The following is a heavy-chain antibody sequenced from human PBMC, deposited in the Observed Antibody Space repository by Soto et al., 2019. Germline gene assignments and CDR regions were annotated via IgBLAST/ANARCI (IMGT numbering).Heavy chain of an antibody. Sequence: QVQLQESGPGLVKPSGTLSLTCAVSGGSISSSNWWSWVRQPPGKELEWIGEIYHSGSTNYNPSLKSRVTISVDKSKNQFSLKLSSVTAADTAVYYCARARGEWTGYLVDPYYYGMDVWGQGTTVTVSS. CDR2: IYHSGST. CDR1: GGSISSSNW. D-gene: IGHD3-9*01. CDR3: ARARGEWTGYLVDPYYYGMDV. J-gene: IGHJ6*02. V-gene: IGHV4-4*02.